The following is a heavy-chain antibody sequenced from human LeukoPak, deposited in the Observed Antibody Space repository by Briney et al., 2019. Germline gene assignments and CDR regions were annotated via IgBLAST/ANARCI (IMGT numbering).Heavy chain of an antibody. D-gene: IGHD3-16*01. CDR2: IKQDGSEK. Sequence: ETLSLTCTVSGGAISSSSYYWSWVRQAPGKGLEWVANIKQDGSEKYYVDSVKGRFTISRDNAKNSLYLQMNSLRAEDTAVYYCARPWGYFDYWGQGTLVTVSS. J-gene: IGHJ4*02. V-gene: IGHV3-7*01. CDR1: GGAISSSSYY. CDR3: ARPWGYFDY.